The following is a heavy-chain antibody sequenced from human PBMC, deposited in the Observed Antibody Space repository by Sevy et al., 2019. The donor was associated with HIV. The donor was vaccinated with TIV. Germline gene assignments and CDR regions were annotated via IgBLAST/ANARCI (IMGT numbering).Heavy chain of an antibody. V-gene: IGHV4-34*01. CDR2: INHSEST. CDR1: GGSFSGYY. J-gene: IGHJ5*02. D-gene: IGHD6-13*01. CDR3: ARESIAAAGRSRFDP. Sequence: SETLSLTCAVYGGSFSGYYWSWIRQPPGKGLEWIGEINHSESTNYNPSLKSRVTISVDTSKNQFSLKLSSVTAADTAVYYCARESIAAAGRSRFDPWGQGTLVTVSS.